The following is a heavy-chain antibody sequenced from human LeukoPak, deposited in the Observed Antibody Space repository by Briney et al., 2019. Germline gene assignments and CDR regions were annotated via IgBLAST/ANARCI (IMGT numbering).Heavy chain of an antibody. J-gene: IGHJ4*02. CDR2: IYYSGST. D-gene: IGHD6-19*01. CDR1: GRSINSSSYY. V-gene: IGHV4-39*01. Sequence: PSDPLSLTCTLSGRSINSSSYYWGWIRQPPGKGLEGIGSIYYSGSTYYNPSLKSRVTISGDTSKTQFSVKLRSVTAADTAVYYCARRSSGWYFDYWGQGTLVTVSS. CDR3: ARRSSGWYFDY.